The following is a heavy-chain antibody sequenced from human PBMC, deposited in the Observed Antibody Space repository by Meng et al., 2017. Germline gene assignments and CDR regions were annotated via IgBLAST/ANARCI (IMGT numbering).Heavy chain of an antibody. J-gene: IGHJ4*02. Sequence: GGSLRLSCAASGFTFSSYAMSWVRQAPGKGLEWVSAISGSGGSTYYADSVKGRFTISRDNSKNTLYLQMNSLRAEDTAVYYCAKGVIGVVVAATPVYFDYWGQGTPVTCAS. CDR2: ISGSGGST. D-gene: IGHD2-15*01. V-gene: IGHV3-23*01. CDR1: GFTFSSYA. CDR3: AKGVIGVVVAATPVYFDY.